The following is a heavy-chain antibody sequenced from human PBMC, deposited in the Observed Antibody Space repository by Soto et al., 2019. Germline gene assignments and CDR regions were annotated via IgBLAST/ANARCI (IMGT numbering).Heavy chain of an antibody. CDR2: INTYNGNT. D-gene: IGHD3-10*01. J-gene: IGHJ5*02. Sequence: QVPLVQSGAEVKKPGASVKVSCKASGYTFTNYGISWVRQAPGQGLEWMGWINTYNGNTNHAQKLQGRVTMTTDTXTXTXXMELRSLRSDDTAVYYCARGVGSGTYYNQYNWFDPWGQGTLVTVSS. CDR1: GYTFTNYG. CDR3: ARGVGSGTYYNQYNWFDP. V-gene: IGHV1-18*01.